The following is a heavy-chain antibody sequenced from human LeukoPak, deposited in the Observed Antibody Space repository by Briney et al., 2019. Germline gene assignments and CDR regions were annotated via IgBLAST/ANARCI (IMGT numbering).Heavy chain of an antibody. CDR1: GFTFSGSA. V-gene: IGHV3-73*01. CDR3: LVAATQKFGY. Sequence: PGGSLRLSCAASGFTFSGSAMHWVRQASGKGLEWVGRIRSKANSYATAYAASVKGRFTTSRDDSKNTAYLQMNSLKTEDTAVYYCLVAATQKFGYWGQGTLVTVSS. D-gene: IGHD2-15*01. CDR2: IRSKANSYAT. J-gene: IGHJ4*02.